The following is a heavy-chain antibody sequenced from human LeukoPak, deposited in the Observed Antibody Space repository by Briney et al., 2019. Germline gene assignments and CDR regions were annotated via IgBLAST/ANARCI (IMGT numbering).Heavy chain of an antibody. Sequence: ASVKVSCKASGYTFTSYGISWVRQALGQGLEWMGWISAYNGNTNYAQKLQGRVTMTTDTSTSTAYMELRSLRSDDTAVYYCARVRHYGSGSYFSTGGYYFDYWGQGTLVTVSS. CDR3: ARVRHYGSGSYFSTGGYYFDY. V-gene: IGHV1-18*01. CDR1: GYTFTSYG. D-gene: IGHD3-10*01. J-gene: IGHJ4*02. CDR2: ISAYNGNT.